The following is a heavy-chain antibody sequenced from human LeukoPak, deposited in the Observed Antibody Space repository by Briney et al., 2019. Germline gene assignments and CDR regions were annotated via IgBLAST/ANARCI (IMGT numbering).Heavy chain of an antibody. V-gene: IGHV3-30*18. CDR3: AKDRIAVAGSGRDY. J-gene: IGHJ4*02. D-gene: IGHD6-19*01. CDR1: GFTFSSYG. CDR2: ILYDGSNK. Sequence: GGSLRLSCAASGFTFSSYGMHWVRQAPGKGLEWVAVILYDGSNKYYADSVKGRFTISRDNSKNTLYLQMNSLRAEDTAVYYCAKDRIAVAGSGRDYWGQGTLVTVSS.